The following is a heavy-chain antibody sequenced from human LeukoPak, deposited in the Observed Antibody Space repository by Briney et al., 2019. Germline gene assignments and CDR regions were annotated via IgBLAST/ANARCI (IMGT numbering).Heavy chain of an antibody. CDR2: IFPNSGDT. V-gene: IGHV1-2*02. Sequence: GASVKVSCKASGYSFTGYYMHWARQAPGQGPEWMGWIFPNSGDTHYAQKFQGRVTMTRDTSISTAYMELNRLTSDDTAMYYCARAEGSGYYQGRDYWGQGTLVTVSS. CDR1: GYSFTGYY. D-gene: IGHD3-22*01. J-gene: IGHJ4*02. CDR3: ARAEGSGYYQGRDY.